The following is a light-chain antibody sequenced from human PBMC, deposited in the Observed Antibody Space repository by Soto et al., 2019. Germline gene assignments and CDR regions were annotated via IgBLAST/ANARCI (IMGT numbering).Light chain of an antibody. CDR3: QQRSNLPFT. CDR2: DAS. V-gene: IGKV3-11*01. Sequence: EIVLTQSPATLSLSPGERATLSCRASQSVSSYLAWYQQKPGQAPRLLIYDASNRATGIPARFSGSGSGTDFTLNISSLEPEDFAVYYCQQRSNLPFTFGGGTKVEIK. J-gene: IGKJ4*01. CDR1: QSVSSY.